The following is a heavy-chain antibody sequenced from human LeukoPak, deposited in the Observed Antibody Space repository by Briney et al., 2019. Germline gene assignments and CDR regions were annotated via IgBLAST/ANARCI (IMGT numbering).Heavy chain of an antibody. CDR3: ARSSLMVGATLFDY. CDR1: GGSISSYY. Sequence: SETLSLTCTVSGGSISSYYWSWIRQPPGKGLEWIGYIYYSGSTNYCPSLKSRVSISLDTSKNQFSLKLSPVTAADTAVYYCARSSLMVGATLFDYWGQGTLVTVSS. D-gene: IGHD1-26*01. J-gene: IGHJ4*02. CDR2: IYYSGST. V-gene: IGHV4-59*08.